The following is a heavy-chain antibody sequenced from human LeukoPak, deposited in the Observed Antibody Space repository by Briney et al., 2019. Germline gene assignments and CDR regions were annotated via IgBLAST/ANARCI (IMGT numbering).Heavy chain of an antibody. V-gene: IGHV1-18*01. J-gene: IGHJ4*02. CDR1: GYTFTSYG. CDR3: ARGGSYYDSSGYYYVGFDY. D-gene: IGHD3-22*01. Sequence: ASVKVSCKASGYTFTSYGFSWVRQAPGQGLEWMGWISPYNGNTNYAQKLQVRVTMTTGTSTSTAYMELRSLRSDDTAVYYCARGGSYYDSSGYYYVGFDYWGQGALVTVSS. CDR2: ISPYNGNT.